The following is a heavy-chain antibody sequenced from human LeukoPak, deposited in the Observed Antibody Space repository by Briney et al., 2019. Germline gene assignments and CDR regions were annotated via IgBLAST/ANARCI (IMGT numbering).Heavy chain of an antibody. CDR1: GFTFDDYA. Sequence: GGSLRLSCAASGFTFDDYAMHWVRQAPGKGLEWVSGITWKSGSIGYADSVKGRFTISRDNAKNSLYLQMNSLRAEDTALYYCVKDMKRYFDWTYDYWGQGTLVTVSS. CDR3: VKDMKRYFDWTYDY. V-gene: IGHV3-9*01. J-gene: IGHJ4*02. D-gene: IGHD3-9*01. CDR2: ITWKSGSI.